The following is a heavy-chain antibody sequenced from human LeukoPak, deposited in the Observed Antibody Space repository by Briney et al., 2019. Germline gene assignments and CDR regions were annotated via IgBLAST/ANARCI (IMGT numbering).Heavy chain of an antibody. CDR1: GGSFSGYY. D-gene: IGHD6-13*01. CDR2: INHSGST. Sequence: SETLSLTCAVCGGSFSGYYWSWIRQPPGKGLEWIGEINHSGSTNYNPSLKSRVTISVDTSKNQYSLKLSSVTAADTAVYYFARAFIAAAGTTDVAYEGWFDPWGQGTLVTVSS. V-gene: IGHV4-34*01. CDR3: ARAFIAAAGTTDVAYEGWFDP. J-gene: IGHJ5*02.